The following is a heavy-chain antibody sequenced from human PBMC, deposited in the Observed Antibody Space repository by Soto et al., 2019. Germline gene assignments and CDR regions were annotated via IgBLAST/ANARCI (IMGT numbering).Heavy chain of an antibody. V-gene: IGHV3-30*04. CDR3: GSSDSQGAIDY. CDR1: GFTLSDYT. Sequence: PGGSLRLSCAASGFTLSDYTIHWVRQAPGKGLEWVAVISYDGRNKYYADSVKGRLTISRDNSKNTLYLQMNGLRVEDTAVYYCGSSDSQGAIDYWGQGTLVTVSS. D-gene: IGHD5-18*01. CDR2: ISYDGRNK. J-gene: IGHJ4*02.